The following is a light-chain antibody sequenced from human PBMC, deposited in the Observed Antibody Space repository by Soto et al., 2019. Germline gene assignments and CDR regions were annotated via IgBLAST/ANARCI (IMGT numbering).Light chain of an antibody. V-gene: IGKV3-20*01. CDR3: QQFDGSLWT. J-gene: IGKJ1*01. CDR2: DAS. CDR1: QSVTSTH. Sequence: EIVLTQSPGTLSLSPGERATLSCRASQSVTSTHLAWYQQKPGQAPRLLIYDASTRATGIPDRFSGSGSGTDFTLTISRLEPEDFAVYCCQQFDGSLWTFGSGTKVEIK.